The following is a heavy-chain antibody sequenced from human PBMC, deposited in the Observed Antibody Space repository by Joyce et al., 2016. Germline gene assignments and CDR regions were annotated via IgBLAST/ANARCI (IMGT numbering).Heavy chain of an antibody. D-gene: IGHD3-10*01. V-gene: IGHV3-7*01. CDR3: AWSGSYFDY. CDR2: IKEDGSEI. J-gene: IGHJ4*02. Sequence: EVQLVESGGGLVQPGGSLRLSCAASGFIFSNYWMSWVRQAPGKGLEWVANIKEDGSEIHYRDSVKGRFTISRDNAKNSLYLQMSSLRAEDTAVYYCAWSGSYFDYWGQGTLVTVSS. CDR1: GFIFSNYW.